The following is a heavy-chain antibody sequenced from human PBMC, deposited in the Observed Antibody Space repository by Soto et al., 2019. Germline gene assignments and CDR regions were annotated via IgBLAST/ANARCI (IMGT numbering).Heavy chain of an antibody. CDR2: ISGSGGAT. D-gene: IGHD3-3*01. V-gene: IGHV3-23*01. Sequence: PXGSLLLACAASGFTFTSFAVSWVRQAPGKGLEWVSGISGSGGATYYADSVKVRFTVSRDNCRNTVYLQVDSLRIEDTAVYHCEIGEWLSTSYFNFWGKGTLVTVSS. J-gene: IGHJ4*02. CDR1: GFTFTSFA. CDR3: EIGEWLSTSYFNF.